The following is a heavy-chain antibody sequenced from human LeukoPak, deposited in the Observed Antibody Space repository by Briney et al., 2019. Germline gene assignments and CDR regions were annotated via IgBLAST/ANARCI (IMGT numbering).Heavy chain of an antibody. CDR1: GYTFTSYG. D-gene: IGHD1-26*01. Sequence: GASVKVSCTASGYTFTSYGISWVRQAPGQGLEWMGWISAYNGNTNYAQKLQGRVTMTTDTSTSTAYMELRSLRSDDTAVYYCAREWGYSGSYPFDYWGRGTLVTVSS. CDR3: AREWGYSGSYPFDY. CDR2: ISAYNGNT. J-gene: IGHJ4*02. V-gene: IGHV1-18*01.